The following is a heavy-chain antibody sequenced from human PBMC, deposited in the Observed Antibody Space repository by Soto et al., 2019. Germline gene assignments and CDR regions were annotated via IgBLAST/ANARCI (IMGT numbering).Heavy chain of an antibody. CDR1: GGSISSGGHS. CDR2: IYHSGST. J-gene: IGHJ4*02. D-gene: IGHD6-19*01. V-gene: IGHV4-30-2*03. CDR3: ARHAGHSSGFTDY. Sequence: TLSLTCAVSGGSISSGGHSWSWIRQPPGKGLEWIGYIYHSGSTYYNPSLKRRVTISVDTSKNHFSLKLSSLTAADTAVYYCARHAGHSSGFTDYRGQGTLVTVSS.